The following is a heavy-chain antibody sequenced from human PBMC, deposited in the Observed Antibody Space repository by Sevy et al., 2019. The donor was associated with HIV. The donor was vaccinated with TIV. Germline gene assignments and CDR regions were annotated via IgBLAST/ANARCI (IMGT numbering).Heavy chain of an antibody. V-gene: IGHV3-30*02. CDR2: IRYDGSNK. D-gene: IGHD2-15*01. CDR3: AKVLLGYCSGGSCYYYYGMDV. CDR1: GFTFSSYG. Sequence: GGSLRLSCAASGFTFSSYGMHWVRQAPGKGLEWVAFIRYDGSNKYYADSVKGRFTISRDNSKNTLYLQMNSLRAEDTAVYYCAKVLLGYCSGGSCYYYYGMDVWGQGTTVTVSS. J-gene: IGHJ6*02.